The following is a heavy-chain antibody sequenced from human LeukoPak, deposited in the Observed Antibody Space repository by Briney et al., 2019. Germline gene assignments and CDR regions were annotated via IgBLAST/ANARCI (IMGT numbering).Heavy chain of an antibody. CDR3: ARAGYCSGGSCDHNWFDP. V-gene: IGHV3-30-3*01. CDR2: ISYDGSNK. CDR1: GFTFSSYA. J-gene: IGHJ5*02. Sequence: GGSLRLSCAASGFTFSSYAMHWVRQAPGKALEWVAVISYDGSNKYYADSVKGRFTISRDNSKNTLYLQMNSLRAEDTAVYYCARAGYCSGGSCDHNWFDPWGQGTLVTVSS. D-gene: IGHD2-15*01.